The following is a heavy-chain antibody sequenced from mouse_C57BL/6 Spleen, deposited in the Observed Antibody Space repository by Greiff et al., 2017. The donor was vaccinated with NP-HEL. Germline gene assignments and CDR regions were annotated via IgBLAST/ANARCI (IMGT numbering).Heavy chain of an antibody. CDR1: GYTFTSYW. CDR3: AKPTVVEDWYFDV. V-gene: IGHV1-72*01. CDR2: IDPNSGGT. J-gene: IGHJ1*03. Sequence: VQLQQPGAELVKPGASVKLSCKASGYTFTSYWMHWVKQRPGRGLEWIGRIDPNSGGTKYNEKFKSKATLTVDKPSSTAYMQLSCLTSEDSAVYYCAKPTVVEDWYFDVWGTGTTVTVSS. D-gene: IGHD1-1*01.